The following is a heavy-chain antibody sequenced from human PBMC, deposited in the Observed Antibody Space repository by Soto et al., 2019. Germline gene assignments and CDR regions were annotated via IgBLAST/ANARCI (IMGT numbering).Heavy chain of an antibody. CDR1: GGSITSSY. V-gene: IGHV4-59*01. Sequence: SETLSLTCTVSGGSITSSYWSWIRRPPGKGLEWIAYIYDTGISGYTPSTSYNPSLKSRVTMSVDTSKSQFSLKLTSVTAADTAVYCCARVVGYYDSSGYYEKTFDYWGQGTLVTVSS. CDR3: ARVVGYYDSSGYYEKTFDY. CDR2: IYDTGISGYTPST. D-gene: IGHD3-22*01. J-gene: IGHJ4*02.